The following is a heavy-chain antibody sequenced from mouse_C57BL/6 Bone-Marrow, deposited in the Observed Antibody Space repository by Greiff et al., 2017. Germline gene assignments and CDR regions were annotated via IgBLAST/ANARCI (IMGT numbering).Heavy chain of an antibody. D-gene: IGHD2-3*01. CDR1: GYTFTSYW. V-gene: IGHV1-50*01. Sequence: VQLQQPGAELVKPGASVKLSCKASGYTFTSYWMQWVKQRPGQGLEWIGEIDPSDSYTNYNQKFKGKATLTVDTSSSTAYMQLSSLTSEDSAVYYCARRGRWLLDYWGQGTTLTVSS. CDR2: IDPSDSYT. J-gene: IGHJ2*01. CDR3: ARRGRWLLDY.